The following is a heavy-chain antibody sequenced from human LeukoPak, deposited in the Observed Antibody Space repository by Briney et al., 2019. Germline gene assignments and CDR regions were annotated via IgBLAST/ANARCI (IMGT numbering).Heavy chain of an antibody. Sequence: ASVKVSCKASGYTFTGYYMHWVRQAPGQGLEWMGWINPNSGGTNYAQKFQGRVTMTRDTSISTAYMGLSRLRSDDTAVYYCARENIVGAVFWIWGQGTLVTVSS. J-gene: IGHJ4*02. CDR3: ARENIVGAVFWI. CDR2: INPNSGGT. D-gene: IGHD1-26*01. CDR1: GYTFTGYY. V-gene: IGHV1-2*02.